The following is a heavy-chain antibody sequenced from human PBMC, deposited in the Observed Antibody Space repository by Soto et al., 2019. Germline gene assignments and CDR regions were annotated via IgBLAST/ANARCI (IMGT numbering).Heavy chain of an antibody. CDR1: GGSISSYY. V-gene: IGHV4-59*08. CDR3: ARSLRYYDVWSTGHYFFYD. Sequence: SETLSLTCTVSGGSISSYYWSWIRQPPGKGLEWIGYIYYSGSTNYNPSLKSRVTISVDTSRNQFSLKLSSVTAADTAVYYCARSLRYYDVWSTGHYFFYDWGKGTLVLVSS. D-gene: IGHD3-3*01. CDR2: IYYSGST. J-gene: IGHJ4*02.